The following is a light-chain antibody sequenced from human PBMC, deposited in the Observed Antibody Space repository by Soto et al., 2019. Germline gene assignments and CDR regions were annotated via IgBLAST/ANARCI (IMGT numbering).Light chain of an antibody. J-gene: IGKJ5*01. Sequence: DIQMTQSPSSLSASVGDRVTITCQASQDVSNYLNWYQQKLGKAPKLLIYDASNSETGVPSRFSGSGSGTYFSITIRSLQPEDVATYYCQQYSNLITFGQGTRLEIK. CDR1: QDVSNY. CDR2: DAS. CDR3: QQYSNLIT. V-gene: IGKV1-33*01.